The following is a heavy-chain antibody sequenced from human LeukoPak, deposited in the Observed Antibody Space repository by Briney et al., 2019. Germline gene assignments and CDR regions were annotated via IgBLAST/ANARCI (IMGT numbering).Heavy chain of an antibody. CDR3: ARYLYSSSCSFDY. V-gene: IGHV4-39*01. J-gene: IGHJ4*02. D-gene: IGHD6-13*01. CDR1: GGSISSSSYY. Sequence: SETQSLTCTVSGGSISSSSYYWGWIRQPPGKGLEWIGSIYYSGSTYYNPSLKSRVTISVDTSKNQFSLKLSSVTAADTAVYYCARYLYSSSCSFDYWGQGTLVTVSS. CDR2: IYYSGST.